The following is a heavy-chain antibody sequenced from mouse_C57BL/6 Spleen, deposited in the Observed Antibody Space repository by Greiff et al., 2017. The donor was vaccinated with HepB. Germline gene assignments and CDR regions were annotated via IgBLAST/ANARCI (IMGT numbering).Heavy chain of an antibody. J-gene: IGHJ4*01. D-gene: IGHD2-4*01. Sequence: VKLVESGPGLVAPSQSLSITCTVSGFSLTSYGVSWVRQPPGKGLEWLGVIWGDGSTNYHSALISRLSISKDNSKSQVFLKLNSLQTDDTATYYCAQTPRIYYDYDGYAMDYWGQGTSVTVSS. V-gene: IGHV2-3*01. CDR3: AQTPRIYYDYDGYAMDY. CDR1: GFSLTSYG. CDR2: IWGDGST.